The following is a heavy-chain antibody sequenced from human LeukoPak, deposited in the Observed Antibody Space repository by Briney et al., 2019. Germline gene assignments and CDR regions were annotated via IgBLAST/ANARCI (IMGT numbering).Heavy chain of an antibody. CDR3: ASLPPHSTGYCSGGSCSMGNY. Sequence: GSSVNVSCKASGYTFTSYYMHWVGQAAGQGLEWMGIINPSGGSTSYAQKFHGRVTMTSDTSTRTVSMALSSLRSEDTAVYYCASLPPHSTGYCSGGSCSMGNYWGQGTLVTVSS. CDR2: INPSGGST. D-gene: IGHD2-15*01. V-gene: IGHV1-46*01. J-gene: IGHJ4*02. CDR1: GYTFTSYY.